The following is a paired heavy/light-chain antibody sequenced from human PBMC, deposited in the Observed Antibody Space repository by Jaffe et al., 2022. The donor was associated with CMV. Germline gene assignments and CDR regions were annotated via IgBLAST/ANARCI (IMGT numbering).Heavy chain of an antibody. J-gene: IGHJ6*02. CDR2: VWFGENNK. V-gene: IGHV3-33*01. CDR1: GFSFSNYA. Sequence: QEFLVESGGGVAQPGTSLRLSCETSGFSFSNYAFHWVRQAPGKGLEWVATVWFGENNKYYADSVKGRFTISRDNSKNMVLLQMNSLRAEDTAVYYCARGEYVSGVLARHRPKYYDYDMDVWGQGTTVSVSS. CDR3: ARGEYVSGVLARHRPKYYDYDMDV. D-gene: IGHD3-10*01.
Light chain of an antibody. CDR3: YSAADNKGV. Sequence: SYELTQPSSVSVSPGQTARITCSGDVLAKKYTRWFQQKPGQAPVLVIYKDTERPSGIPERFAGSSSGTTVTLTISGAQVEDEADYYCYSAADNKGVFGGGTKLTVL. CDR2: KDT. CDR1: VLAKKY. V-gene: IGLV3-27*01. J-gene: IGLJ2*01.